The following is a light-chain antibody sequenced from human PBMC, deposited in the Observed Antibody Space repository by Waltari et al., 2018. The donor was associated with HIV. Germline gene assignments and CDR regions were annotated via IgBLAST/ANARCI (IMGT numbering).Light chain of an antibody. CDR2: GVS. CDR3: QQTYSVSIT. V-gene: IGKV1-39*01. Sequence: QLTQSPSSLSASLGDKVTITCRASQTIKTLLNWYQLRPGKAPRLLIYGVSGLPTGVPSRFTGGGSGADFTLTINNLQPEDFASYFCQQTYSVSITIGPGTRVEI. CDR1: QTIKTL. J-gene: IGKJ5*01.